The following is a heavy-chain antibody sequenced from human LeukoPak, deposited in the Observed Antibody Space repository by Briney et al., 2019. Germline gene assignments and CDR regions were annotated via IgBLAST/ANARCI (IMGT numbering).Heavy chain of an antibody. D-gene: IGHD3-22*01. CDR3: ARLYDSSGYGAFDI. V-gene: IGHV3-66*01. CDR1: GNTVSSNY. J-gene: IGHJ3*02. CDR2: IYSGGNT. Sequence: GGSLRLSCEASGNTVSSNYMSWVRQAPGKGLEWVSVIYSGGNTYYPDSVKGRFTISRDNSENTLYLQMNSLRAEDTAVYYCARLYDSSGYGAFDIWGQGTMVTVSS.